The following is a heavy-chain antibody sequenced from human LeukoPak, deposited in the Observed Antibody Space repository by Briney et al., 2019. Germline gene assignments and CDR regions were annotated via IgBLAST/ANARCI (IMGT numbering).Heavy chain of an antibody. J-gene: IGHJ4*02. D-gene: IGHD4-23*01. CDR2: INPDGGFT. CDR3: ARDDYGGNSFDH. Sequence: GVSVKVSCKASEYTFTDYYIHWMRQAPGQGLEWMGWINPDGGFTSYAQKFQGRVTMNRDMSIGTAYMELSRLTSDDTAVYYCARDDYGGNSFDHWGQGALVIVSS. CDR1: EYTFTDYY. V-gene: IGHV1-2*02.